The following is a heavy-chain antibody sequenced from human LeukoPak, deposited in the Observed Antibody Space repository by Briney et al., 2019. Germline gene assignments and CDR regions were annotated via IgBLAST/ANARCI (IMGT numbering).Heavy chain of an antibody. CDR2: ISYEGSNK. J-gene: IGHJ4*02. Sequence: GRSLRLSCAASGFTFSNYGMHWVRQAPGKGLEWVAVISYEGSNKYYADSLKGRFTISRDNSKNTLYLQMNSLGAEDTAVYYCAKHRMAEYTYGSYYFDYWGQGTLVTVSS. V-gene: IGHV3-30*18. CDR1: GFTFSNYG. CDR3: AKHRMAEYTYGSYYFDY. D-gene: IGHD5-18*01.